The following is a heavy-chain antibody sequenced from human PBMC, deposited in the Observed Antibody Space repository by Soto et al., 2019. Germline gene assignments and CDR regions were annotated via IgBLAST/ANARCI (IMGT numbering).Heavy chain of an antibody. Sequence: ASVKVSCKASGYTFTGHYIHWVRQAPGQGPEWMGEIGPESGATRYAQRFQGRVTMTRDMSITTVYMELNNLSPDDTAVYYCGRGRSGQIVVFYWGQGTPVTVSS. CDR1: GYTFTGHY. D-gene: IGHD1-26*01. J-gene: IGHJ4*02. CDR3: GRGRSGQIVVFY. V-gene: IGHV1-2*02. CDR2: IGPESGAT.